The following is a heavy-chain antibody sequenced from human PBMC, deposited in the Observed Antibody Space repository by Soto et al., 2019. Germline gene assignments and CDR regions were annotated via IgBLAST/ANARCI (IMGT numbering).Heavy chain of an antibody. CDR2: INHFGSP. CDR1: NGSFMGYY. CDR3: ASLNGGRFLDKGDY. Sequence: QVQLHQWGAGLLKPSETLSLTCGVYNGSFMGYYWTWVRQPPGKGLEWIGEINHFGSPNYNPSLKTRVAISIDTSKHQFSLSLRSLTAADTAVYYCASLNGGRFLDKGDYWGQGILVTVSS. V-gene: IGHV4-34*01. J-gene: IGHJ4*02. D-gene: IGHD3-3*01.